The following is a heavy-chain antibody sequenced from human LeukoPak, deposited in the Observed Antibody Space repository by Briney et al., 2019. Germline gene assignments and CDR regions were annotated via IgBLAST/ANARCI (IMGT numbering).Heavy chain of an antibody. CDR1: GFTFSSYG. CDR2: ITYDGSNK. J-gene: IGHJ4*02. V-gene: IGHV3-30*18. Sequence: GGSLRLSCAASGFTFSSYGMHWVRQAPSKGLEWVAIITYDGSNKYYADSVKGRFTISRDNSKNTLYLQVNNLRVEDTAVYYCAKTPQPYCGGDCSHFDYWGQGTLVTVSS. CDR3: AKTPQPYCGGDCSHFDY. D-gene: IGHD2-21*02.